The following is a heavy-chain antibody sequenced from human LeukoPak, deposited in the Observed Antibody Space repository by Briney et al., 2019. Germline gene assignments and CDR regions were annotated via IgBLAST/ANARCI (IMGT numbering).Heavy chain of an antibody. V-gene: IGHV3-30*04. D-gene: IGHD3-10*01. CDR3: ARSMVRGSQKRYYYYGMDV. CDR1: GFTFSSYA. CDR2: ISYDGSNK. J-gene: IGHJ6*02. Sequence: GGSLRLSCAASGFTFSSYAMHWVRQAPGKGLEWVAVISYDGSNKYYADSVKGRLTISRDNSKNTLYLQMNSLRAEDTAVYYCARSMVRGSQKRYYYYGMDVWGQGTTVTVSS.